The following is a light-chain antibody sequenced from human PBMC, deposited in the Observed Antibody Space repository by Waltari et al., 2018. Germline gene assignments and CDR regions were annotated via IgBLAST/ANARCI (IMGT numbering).Light chain of an antibody. V-gene: IGKV3-20*01. J-gene: IGKJ4*01. Sequence: EIVLTQSPGTLSLSPGERATLSCRTSQSISGTYLAWYQQKPGQAPRLLIYGASTRATGIPDRFSGSGSGTDFTLTINRLETEDFAVYYCQQFGSSFLTFGGGTKVEIK. CDR1: QSISGTY. CDR2: GAS. CDR3: QQFGSSFLT.